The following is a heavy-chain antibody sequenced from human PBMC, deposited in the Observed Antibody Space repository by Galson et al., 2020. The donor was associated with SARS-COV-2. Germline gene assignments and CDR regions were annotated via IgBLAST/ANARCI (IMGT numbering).Heavy chain of an antibody. CDR3: AREYDPDGNDYYYLDL. V-gene: IGHV1-18*04. J-gene: IGHJ6*01. CDR1: GYIFHDFG. CDR2: IKTYNGDT. D-gene: IGHD3-22*01. Sequence: ASVKVSCKASGYIFHDFGIIWVRQAPGQGLEWMGWIKTYNGDTNYAQKIQGRVTMTTDAPTSTVYIELRSLNFDDTAVYFCAREYDPDGNDYYYLDLWGQGTMVAVAS.